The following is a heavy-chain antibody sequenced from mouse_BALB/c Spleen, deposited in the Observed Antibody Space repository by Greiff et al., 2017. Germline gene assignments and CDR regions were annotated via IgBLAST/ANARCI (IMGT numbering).Heavy chain of an antibody. CDR1: GFAFSSYD. D-gene: IGHD1-1*01. J-gene: IGHJ4*01. CDR2: ISSGGGST. V-gene: IGHV5-12-1*01. CDR3: ARDKGAIHAMDY. Sequence: VQRVESGGGLVKPGGSLKLSCAASGFAFSSYDMSWVRQPPEKRLEWVAYISSGGGSTYYPDTVKGRFTISRDNAKNTLYLQMSSLKSEDTAMYYCARDKGAIHAMDYWGQGTSVTVSS.